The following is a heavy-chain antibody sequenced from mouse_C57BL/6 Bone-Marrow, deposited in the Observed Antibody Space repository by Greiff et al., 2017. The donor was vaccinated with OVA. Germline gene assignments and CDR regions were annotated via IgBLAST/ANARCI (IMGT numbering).Heavy chain of an antibody. V-gene: IGHV5-16*01. CDR2: INYDGSST. D-gene: IGHD3-2*02. CDR3: ARDRGYVGAMDD. CDR1: GFTFSDYY. J-gene: IGHJ4*01. Sequence: EVKLMESEGGLVQPGSSMKLSCTASGFTFSDYYMAWVRQVPEKGLEWVANINYDGSSTYYLDSLKSRFIISRDNAKNILYLQMSSLKSEDTATYYCARDRGYVGAMDDWGQGTSVTVSS.